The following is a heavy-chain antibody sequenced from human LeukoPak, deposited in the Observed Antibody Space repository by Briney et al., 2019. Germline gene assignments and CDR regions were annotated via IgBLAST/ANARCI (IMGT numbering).Heavy chain of an antibody. V-gene: IGHV1-2*06. CDR2: INPNSGGT. CDR3: ARDGWIQLWLRNYYYMDV. CDR1: GYTFTGYY. D-gene: IGHD5-18*01. Sequence: ASVKVSCKASGYTFTGYYMHWVRQAPGQGLEWMGRINPNSGGTNYAQKFQGRVTMTRDTSISTAYMELSGLRSDDTAVYYCARDGWIQLWLRNYYYMDVWGKGITVTVSS. J-gene: IGHJ6*03.